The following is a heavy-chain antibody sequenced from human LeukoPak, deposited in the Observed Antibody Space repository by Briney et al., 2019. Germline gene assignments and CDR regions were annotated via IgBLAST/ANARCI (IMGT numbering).Heavy chain of an antibody. CDR1: GGSLRGYY. Sequence: SETLSLTGTGSGGSLRGYYWSWIRQPPGERLEWIGYIYYSGSTNYNPSLKSRVAISVDTSKNKLSLKLNSVTAADTAEYYCAKTGGFSDPYWGQGILVTVSS. CDR3: AKTGGFSDPY. J-gene: IGHJ4*02. CDR2: IYYSGST. V-gene: IGHV4-59*01. D-gene: IGHD1-14*01.